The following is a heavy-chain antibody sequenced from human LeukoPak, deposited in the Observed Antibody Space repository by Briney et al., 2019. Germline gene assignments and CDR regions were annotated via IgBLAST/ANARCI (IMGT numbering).Heavy chain of an antibody. CDR3: ARVSTITEYCSGGSCYFRYYYYYGMDV. V-gene: IGHV1-46*02. CDR2: INPSGGST. Sequence: ASVKVSCKASGYTFNRYYMHWVRRAPGQGLEWMGIINPSGGSTSYAQKLQGRVTMTTDTSTSTAYMELRSLRSDDTAVYYCARVSTITEYCSGGSCYFRYYYYYGMDVWGQGTTVTVSS. D-gene: IGHD2-15*01. J-gene: IGHJ6*02. CDR1: GYTFNRYY.